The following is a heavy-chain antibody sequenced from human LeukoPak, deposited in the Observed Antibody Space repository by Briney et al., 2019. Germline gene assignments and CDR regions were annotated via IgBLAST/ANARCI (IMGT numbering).Heavy chain of an antibody. D-gene: IGHD3-22*01. CDR2: IYYSGIT. J-gene: IGHJ4*02. CDR3: ARVRDSGYYDFDY. Sequence: SETLSLTCTVSGGPIRSYYWSWIRQSPGKGLDWIGYIYYSGITNYNPSLKSRVTISVDTSKNQFSLKLSSVTAADTAVYYCARVRDSGYYDFDYWGQGTLVTVSS. V-gene: IGHV4-59*01. CDR1: GGPIRSYY.